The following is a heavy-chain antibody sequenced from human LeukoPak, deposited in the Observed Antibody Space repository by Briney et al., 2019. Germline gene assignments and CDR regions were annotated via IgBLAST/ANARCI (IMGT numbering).Heavy chain of an antibody. Sequence: PSETLSLTRTVSGDSFSSYYWSWIRQPPGKGLEWIGYMYYSGSPNYNPSLKSRVTISVDTSKNQFSLKLASVTAADTAVYYCARQGCSGGSCLDAFDIWGQGTMVTVSS. V-gene: IGHV4-59*08. D-gene: IGHD2-15*01. CDR3: ARQGCSGGSCLDAFDI. J-gene: IGHJ3*02. CDR2: MYYSGSP. CDR1: GDSFSSYY.